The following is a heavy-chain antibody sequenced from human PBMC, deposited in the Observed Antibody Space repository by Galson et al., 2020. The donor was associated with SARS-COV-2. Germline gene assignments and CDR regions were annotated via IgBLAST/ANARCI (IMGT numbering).Heavy chain of an antibody. V-gene: IGHV4-59*01. J-gene: IGHJ4*02. D-gene: IGHD3-10*01. Sequence: SETLSLTCTVSGGSISTYYCNWIRQPPGKGLEWIGYIHYSGSTNYNPYLKSRVTISGDTSRNQFSLKLSSVTAADTAVYYCATRHYASGSLDFWGQGTLVTVSS. CDR1: GGSISTYY. CDR3: ATRHYASGSLDF. CDR2: IHYSGST.